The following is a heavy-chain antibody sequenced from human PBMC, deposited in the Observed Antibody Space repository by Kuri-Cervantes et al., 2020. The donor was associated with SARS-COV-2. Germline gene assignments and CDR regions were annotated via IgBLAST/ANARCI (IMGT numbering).Heavy chain of an antibody. Sequence: GGSLRLSCAASGFTFSSYSMNWVRQAPGKGLEWVSSISSSSSSYIYYADSVKGRFTISRDNAKNSLYLQMNSLRAEDTAVYYCARDVAAGRAYYYYMDVWGKGTTVPSP. CDR2: ISSSSSSYI. V-gene: IGHV3-21*01. J-gene: IGHJ6*03. CDR3: ARDVAAGRAYYYYMDV. D-gene: IGHD6-13*01. CDR1: GFTFSSYS.